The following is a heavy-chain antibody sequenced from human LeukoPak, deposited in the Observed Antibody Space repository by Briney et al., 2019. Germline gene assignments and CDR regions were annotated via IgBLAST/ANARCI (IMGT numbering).Heavy chain of an antibody. CDR2: IYYTGST. CDR1: GGSISSYY. Sequence: SETLSLTCTISGGSISSYYWSWIRQPPGKGLEWIGYIYYTGSTNHNPSLKSRVTISVDTSKNQFSLKLSSVTAADTAVYYCARLRRLLWFGESPNWFDPWGQGTLVTVSS. CDR3: ARLRRLLWFGESPNWFDP. J-gene: IGHJ5*02. D-gene: IGHD3-10*01. V-gene: IGHV4-59*12.